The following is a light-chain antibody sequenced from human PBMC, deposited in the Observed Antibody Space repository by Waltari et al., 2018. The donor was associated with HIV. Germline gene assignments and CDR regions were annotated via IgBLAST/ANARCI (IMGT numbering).Light chain of an antibody. CDR1: QSIKAW. CDR3: QQYNPYPWT. J-gene: IGKJ1*01. V-gene: IGKV1-5*03. CDR2: KAS. Sequence: EIQMTQSPSTLSAFVGDQVTITCRASQSIKAWLAWYQQKPGKAPKLLIYKASTLEIGVPSRFSGSGSGTEFTLTISSLQPDDFATYYCQQYNPYPWTFGQGTKVEVK.